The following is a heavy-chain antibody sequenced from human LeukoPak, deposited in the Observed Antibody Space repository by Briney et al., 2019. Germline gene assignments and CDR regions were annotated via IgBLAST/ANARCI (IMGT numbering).Heavy chain of an antibody. CDR3: ARHRGEITFGGVIAYRPYFDY. Sequence: SETLSLTCTVSGGSINNYYWSWVRQPPGKGLEWIGEINHSGSTNYNPSLKSRVTISVDTSKNQFSLKLSSVTAADTAVYYCARHRGEITFGGVIAYRPYFDYWGQGTLVTVSS. CDR1: GGSINNYY. V-gene: IGHV4-34*01. J-gene: IGHJ4*02. CDR2: INHSGST. D-gene: IGHD3-16*02.